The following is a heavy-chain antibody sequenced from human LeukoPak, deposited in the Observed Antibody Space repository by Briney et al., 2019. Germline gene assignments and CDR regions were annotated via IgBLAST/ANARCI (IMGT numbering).Heavy chain of an antibody. D-gene: IGHD2-15*01. CDR1: GGSISSSSYY. V-gene: IGHV4-39*07. CDR3: ASVVGASVDY. CDR2: IYYSGST. Sequence: SETLSLTCTVSGGSISSSSYYWGWIRQPPGKGLEWIGSIYYSGSTNYNPSLKSRVTISVDTSKNQFSLKLSSVTAADTAVYYCASVVGASVDYWGQGTLVTVSS. J-gene: IGHJ4*02.